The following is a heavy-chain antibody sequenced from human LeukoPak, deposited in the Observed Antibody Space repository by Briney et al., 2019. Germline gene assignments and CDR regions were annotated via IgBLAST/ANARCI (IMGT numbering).Heavy chain of an antibody. CDR1: GFTFSSYG. Sequence: GRSLRLSCAASGFTFSSYGMHWVRQAPGKGLEWVAVISYDGSNKYYADSVKGRFTISRDNSKNTLYLQMNSLRAEDTAVYYCAKFNYDSSGSFDYWGQGTLVTVSS. V-gene: IGHV3-30*18. D-gene: IGHD3-22*01. CDR2: ISYDGSNK. CDR3: AKFNYDSSGSFDY. J-gene: IGHJ4*02.